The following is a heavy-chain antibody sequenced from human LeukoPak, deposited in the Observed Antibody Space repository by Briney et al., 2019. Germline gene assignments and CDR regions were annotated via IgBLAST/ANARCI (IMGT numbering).Heavy chain of an antibody. Sequence: GGSLRLSCEASGFTFSSYWMHWVRQAPGKGLEWVSSVVYGETTTYYTSSVKGRSTISRDNSKSTLYLQMDSLRAEDTAVYYCAADKSASIAAPEWFDPWGQGTLVTVSS. V-gene: IGHV3-23*01. D-gene: IGHD6-6*01. CDR2: VVYGETTT. J-gene: IGHJ5*02. CDR3: AADKSASIAAPEWFDP. CDR1: GFTFSSYW.